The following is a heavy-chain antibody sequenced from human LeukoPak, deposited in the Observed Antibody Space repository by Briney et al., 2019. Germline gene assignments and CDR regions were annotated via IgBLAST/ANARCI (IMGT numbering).Heavy chain of an antibody. CDR1: GYTFTSYG. Sequence: ASVKVSCKASGYTFTSYGISWVRQAPGQGLEWMGWISAYNGNTNYAQKLQGRVTMTTDTSTSTAHMELRSLRSDDTAVYYCARVLESDCSGGSCYSTGLNWFDPWGQGTLVTVSS. CDR2: ISAYNGNT. J-gene: IGHJ5*02. D-gene: IGHD2-15*01. V-gene: IGHV1-18*01. CDR3: ARVLESDCSGGSCYSTGLNWFDP.